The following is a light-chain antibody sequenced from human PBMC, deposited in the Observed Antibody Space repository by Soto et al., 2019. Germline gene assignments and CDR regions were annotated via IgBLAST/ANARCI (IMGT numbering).Light chain of an antibody. Sequence: EIVMTQSPATLSVSPGERATLSCRASQSVSSNLAWYQQKPGQAPRLLIYGASIRATGIQARFSGSGSGTEFTLTISSLQYEDFEIYFCQQYNNWPPDRTFGQGTKVQIK. J-gene: IGKJ1*01. V-gene: IGKV3-15*01. CDR2: GAS. CDR1: QSVSSN. CDR3: QQYNNWPPDRT.